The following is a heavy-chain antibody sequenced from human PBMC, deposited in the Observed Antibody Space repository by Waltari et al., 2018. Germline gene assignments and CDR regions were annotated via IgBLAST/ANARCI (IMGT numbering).Heavy chain of an antibody. CDR2: IWNDGITT. V-gene: IGHV3-33*08. Sequence: QVQLVESGGGVVQPGRSLRLSCATSGFPFSRYAMHWVRQAPGKGLGWVAIIWNDGITTYYADSVEGRFTISRDDSKNTLFLQMNSLRAEDTALYYCATEILIMGASTGYFHHWGQGTLVTVSS. J-gene: IGHJ1*01. D-gene: IGHD6-25*01. CDR1: GFPFSRYA. CDR3: ATEILIMGASTGYFHH.